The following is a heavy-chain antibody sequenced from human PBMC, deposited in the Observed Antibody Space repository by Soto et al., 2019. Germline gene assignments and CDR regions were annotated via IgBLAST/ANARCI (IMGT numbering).Heavy chain of an antibody. CDR3: ARAKSLEYNWFDT. CDR1: GFTFSSYS. V-gene: IGHV3-48*01. J-gene: IGHJ5*02. CDR2: ISISSATI. Sequence: EVQLVESGGGLVQPGGSLRLSCTASGFTFSSYSINWVRQAPGRGLEWISYISISSATIYYAESVRGRFTVSRENAKNSVYLQMDILRAEDTALYFCARAKSLEYNWFDTWGQGTPVTVSS.